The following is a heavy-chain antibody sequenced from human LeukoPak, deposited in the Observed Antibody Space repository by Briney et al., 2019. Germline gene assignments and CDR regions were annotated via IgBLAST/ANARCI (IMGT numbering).Heavy chain of an antibody. V-gene: IGHV3-7*01. CDR1: GFTFSSYW. CDR2: IKQDGGVK. CDR3: ARGQGPAS. J-gene: IGHJ5*02. Sequence: PGGSLRLSCAVSGFTFSSYWMTWVRQAPGKGLEWVANIKQDGGVKYYVDSVKSQFTNSRDNAKNSLYLQMNSLRVEDTAVYYCARGQGPASWGQGTLLTVSS.